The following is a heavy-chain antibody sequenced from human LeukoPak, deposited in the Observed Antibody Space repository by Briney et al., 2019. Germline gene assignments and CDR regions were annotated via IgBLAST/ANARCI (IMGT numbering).Heavy chain of an antibody. J-gene: IGHJ4*02. D-gene: IGHD3-22*01. Sequence: ASVKVSCKASGYTFTSYYMHWVRQAPGQGLEWMGIIFPSGGDTRYAQKFRGRVTLTRDTSTGTVYMELSSLTSEDTAVYYCARSSGTYYCDSSGPIWGQGTLVTVSS. CDR3: ARSSGTYYCDSSGPI. CDR1: GYTFTSYY. V-gene: IGHV1-46*01. CDR2: IFPSGGDT.